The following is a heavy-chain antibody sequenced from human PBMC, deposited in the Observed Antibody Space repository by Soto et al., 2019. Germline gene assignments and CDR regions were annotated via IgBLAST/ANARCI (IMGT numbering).Heavy chain of an antibody. CDR1: GGTFSSYA. CDR2: IIPIFGTA. Sequence: QVQLVQSGAEVKKPGSSVKVSCKASGGTFSSYAISWVRQAPGQGLEWMGGIIPIFGTADYAQKFQGRVTSTADESTRTAYMELSSLRSEATAVYYCASHSGSSPEGRYYYGMDVWGQGTTVTVSS. CDR3: ASHSGSSPEGRYYYGMDV. D-gene: IGHD1-26*01. J-gene: IGHJ6*02. V-gene: IGHV1-69*12.